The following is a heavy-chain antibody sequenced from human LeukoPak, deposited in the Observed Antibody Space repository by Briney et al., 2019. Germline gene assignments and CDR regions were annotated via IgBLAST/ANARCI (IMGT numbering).Heavy chain of an antibody. CDR3: AKDPHVPAPSSYNWFDP. Sequence: GGSLRLSCAASGFTFSSYAMSWVRQAPGKGLEWVSAISGSGGSTYYADSVKGRFTISRDNPKNTLYLQMNSLRAEDTAVYYCAKDPHVPAPSSYNWFDPWGQGTLVTVSS. CDR2: ISGSGGST. D-gene: IGHD2-2*01. V-gene: IGHV3-23*01. CDR1: GFTFSSYA. J-gene: IGHJ5*02.